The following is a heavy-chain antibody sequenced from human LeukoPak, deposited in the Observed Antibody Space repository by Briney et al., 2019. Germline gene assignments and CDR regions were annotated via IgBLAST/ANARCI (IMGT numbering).Heavy chain of an antibody. CDR1: GGSISSSSYY. J-gene: IGHJ3*02. CDR3: ARGGMATINAFDI. D-gene: IGHD5-24*01. CDR2: IYYRGST. Sequence: SETLSLTCTVSGGSISSSSYYWGWIRQPPGKGLEWIGSIYYRGSTYYNPSLKSRVTISVDTSKNQFSLKLSSATAADTAVYYCARGGMATINAFDIWGQGTMVTVSS. V-gene: IGHV4-39*01.